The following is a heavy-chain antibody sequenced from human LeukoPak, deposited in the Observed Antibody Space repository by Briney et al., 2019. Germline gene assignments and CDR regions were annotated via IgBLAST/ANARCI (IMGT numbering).Heavy chain of an antibody. V-gene: IGHV4-59*01. Sequence: SETLSLTCTVSGGSISSYYWSWIRQPPGKGLEWIGYIYYSGSTNYNPSLKSRVTISVDTSKNQFSLKLSFVTAADTAVYYCARMSSGYYPNFDYWGQGTLVTVSS. D-gene: IGHD3-22*01. J-gene: IGHJ4*02. CDR3: ARMSSGYYPNFDY. CDR1: GGSISSYY. CDR2: IYYSGST.